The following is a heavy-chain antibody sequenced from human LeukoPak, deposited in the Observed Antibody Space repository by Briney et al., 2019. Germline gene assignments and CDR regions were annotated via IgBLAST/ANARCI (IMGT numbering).Heavy chain of an antibody. J-gene: IGHJ5*02. V-gene: IGHV3-21*04. CDR1: GFTFSSYE. D-gene: IGHD3-10*01. CDR3: AKDLMVRGFSAFDP. Sequence: PGGSLRLSCAASGFTFSSYEMNWVRQAPGKGLEWVSSISSSSSYIYYADSVKGRFTISRDNAKNSLYLQMNSLRAEDMALYYCAKDLMVRGFSAFDPWGQGTLVTVSS. CDR2: ISSSSSYI.